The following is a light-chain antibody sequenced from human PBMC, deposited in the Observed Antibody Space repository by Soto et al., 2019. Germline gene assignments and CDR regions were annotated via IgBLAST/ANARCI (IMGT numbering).Light chain of an antibody. CDR1: QSITNF. CDR2: AAS. Sequence: DIQMTQSPSSLSASVGDKLTITCRANQSITNFLNWYQKKPGEVPKPLIYAASRLESGVPSRFSGSGSGTDFALTINTLQPEDFATYYCQQSYTTPRLSFGGGTRVEFK. V-gene: IGKV1-39*01. CDR3: QQSYTTPRLS. J-gene: IGKJ4*01.